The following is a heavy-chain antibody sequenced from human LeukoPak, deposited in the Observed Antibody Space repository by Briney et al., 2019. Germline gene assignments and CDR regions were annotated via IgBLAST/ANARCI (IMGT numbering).Heavy chain of an antibody. D-gene: IGHD5-12*01. CDR3: ARGSSDSGYDTHFDY. Sequence: ASVKVSCKASGYTFTGYYMHWVRQAPGQGLEWMGWINPNSGGTNYAQKFQGRVTMTRDTSISTAYMELSRLRSDGTAVYYCARGSSDSGYDTHFDYWGQGTLVTVSS. V-gene: IGHV1-2*02. CDR1: GYTFTGYY. J-gene: IGHJ4*02. CDR2: INPNSGGT.